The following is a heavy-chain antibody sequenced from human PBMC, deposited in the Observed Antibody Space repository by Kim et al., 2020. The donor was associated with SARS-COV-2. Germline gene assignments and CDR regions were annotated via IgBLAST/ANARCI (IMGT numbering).Heavy chain of an antibody. J-gene: IGHJ4*02. D-gene: IGHD6-19*01. CDR1: GFTFDDYA. CDR2: SSWDGGTT. Sequence: GGSLRLSCAVSGFTFDDYALHWVRQVPGKGMERVSVSSWDGGTTFYGDSVKGRFVISRDNRKNNLFLQMNNLRPDDTALYYCTKGSRPVAAATDPLGDYWGPGTVVTVS. V-gene: IGHV3-43D*03. CDR3: TKGSRPVAAATDPLGDY.